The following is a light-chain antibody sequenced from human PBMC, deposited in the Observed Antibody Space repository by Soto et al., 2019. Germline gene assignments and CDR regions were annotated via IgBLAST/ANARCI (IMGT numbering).Light chain of an antibody. Sequence: LTQPASVSGSPGQSITISCTGTSSDVGGYNYVSWYQQHPGKAPKFMIYDVSNRPSGVSNRFSGSKSGNTASLTISGLQAEDEADYYCCSYTTSNTRQIVFGTGTRVTVL. CDR1: SSDVGGYNY. CDR3: CSYTTSNTRQIV. CDR2: DVS. V-gene: IGLV2-14*01. J-gene: IGLJ1*01.